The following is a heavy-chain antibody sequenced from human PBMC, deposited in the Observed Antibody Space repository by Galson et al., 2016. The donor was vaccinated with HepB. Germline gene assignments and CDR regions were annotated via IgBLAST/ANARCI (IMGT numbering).Heavy chain of an antibody. CDR2: IFYSGRT. V-gene: IGHV4-39*01. CDR3: ARQVSATGDWHFDL. D-gene: IGHD7-27*01. J-gene: IGHJ2*01. CDR1: GGSISISSHH. Sequence: SETLSLTCAVSGGSISISSHHWGWIRQPPRKGLEWIGSIFYSGRTFFDASLKSRVTIYVDMSKNHFSLRLRSVTAADTAVYYCARQVSATGDWHFDLWGRGTLVTVSS.